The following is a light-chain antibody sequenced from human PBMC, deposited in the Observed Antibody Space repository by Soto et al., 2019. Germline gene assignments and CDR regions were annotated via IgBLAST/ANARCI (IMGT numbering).Light chain of an antibody. V-gene: IGKV3-20*01. CDR2: AAS. J-gene: IGKJ2*01. CDR3: QQYGRSPPYT. Sequence: DIQLTQSPGSLSSSLGDRATLSCRASEVFDSDYVGWYQKKPSQTPSLLFYAASNRATGIPESFSGSGAAPDFTLLISRLESEDFAVYYCQQYGRSPPYTFGQGTKLEIK. CDR1: EVFDSDY.